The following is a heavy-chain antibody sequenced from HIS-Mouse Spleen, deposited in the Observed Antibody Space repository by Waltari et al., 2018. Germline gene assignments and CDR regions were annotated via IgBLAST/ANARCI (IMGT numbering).Heavy chain of an antibody. CDR3: AREIPYSSSWYDWYFDL. CDR2: IYYSGST. D-gene: IGHD6-13*01. CDR1: GGSISSSSYY. Sequence: QLQLQESGPGLAKPSETLSLTCTVSGGSISSSSYYWGWIRQPPGKGLEWIGSIYYSGSTYYHPSLKSRVTISVDTSKNQFSLKLSSVTAADTAVYYCAREIPYSSSWYDWYFDLWGRGTLVTVSS. J-gene: IGHJ2*01. V-gene: IGHV4-39*07.